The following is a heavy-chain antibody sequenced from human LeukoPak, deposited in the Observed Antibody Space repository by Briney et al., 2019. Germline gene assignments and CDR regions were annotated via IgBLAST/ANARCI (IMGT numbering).Heavy chain of an antibody. D-gene: IGHD1-7*01. Sequence: GGSLRLSCAASGFTFSSYGMHWVRQAPGKGLEWVAVISYDGSNKYYADSMKGRFTISRDNSKNTLYLQMNSLRAEDTAVYYCAKDLRYNWNYRYYYGMDVWGQGTTATVSS. J-gene: IGHJ6*02. V-gene: IGHV3-30*18. CDR3: AKDLRYNWNYRYYYGMDV. CDR2: ISYDGSNK. CDR1: GFTFSSYG.